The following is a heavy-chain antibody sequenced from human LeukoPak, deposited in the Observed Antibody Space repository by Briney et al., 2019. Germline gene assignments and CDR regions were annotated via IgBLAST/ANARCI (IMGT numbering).Heavy chain of an antibody. V-gene: IGHV1-18*01. D-gene: IGHD3-16*02. CDR1: GYTFTSYG. CDR3: AREYSYDYVWGSYRTLDY. CDR2: ISAYNGNT. Sequence: ASVKVSCKASGYTFTSYGISWVRQAPGQGLEWMGWISAYNGNTNYAQKLQGRVTMTTDTSTSTAYMELRSLRSDDTAVYYCAREYSYDYVWGSYRTLDYWGQGTLVTVSS. J-gene: IGHJ4*02.